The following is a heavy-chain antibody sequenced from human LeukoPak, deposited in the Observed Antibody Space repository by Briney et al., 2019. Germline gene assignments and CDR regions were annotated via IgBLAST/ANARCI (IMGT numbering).Heavy chain of an antibody. J-gene: IGHJ4*02. CDR1: GGSISSYY. D-gene: IGHD1-26*01. V-gene: IGHV4-59*01. CDR2: IYYSGST. Sequence: SETLSLTCTVSGGSISSYYWSWIRQPPEKGLEWIGYIYYSGSTNYYPSLKSRVTISVDTSKNQFSLKLSSVTAADTAVYYCARVWRWEPSVFFSGVIDYWGQGTLVTVSS. CDR3: ARVWRWEPSVFFSGVIDY.